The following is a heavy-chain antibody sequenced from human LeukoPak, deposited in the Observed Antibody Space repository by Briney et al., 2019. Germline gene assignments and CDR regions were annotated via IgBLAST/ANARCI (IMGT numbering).Heavy chain of an antibody. D-gene: IGHD3-22*01. V-gene: IGHV3-30*18. Sequence: GRSLRLSCAASGFTFSSYGMHWVRQAPGKGLEWVAVISYDGSNKYYADPVKGRFTISRDNSKNTLYLQMNSLRAEDTAVYYCAKAGHDSSGYYFDYWGQGTLVTVSS. J-gene: IGHJ4*02. CDR3: AKAGHDSSGYYFDY. CDR1: GFTFSSYG. CDR2: ISYDGSNK.